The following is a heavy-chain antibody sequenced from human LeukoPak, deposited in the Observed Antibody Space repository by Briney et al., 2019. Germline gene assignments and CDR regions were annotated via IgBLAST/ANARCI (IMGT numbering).Heavy chain of an antibody. CDR3: ARGTETYYYDSSGQASVY. J-gene: IGHJ4*02. V-gene: IGHV1-18*01. D-gene: IGHD3-22*01. Sequence: ASVKVSCKASGYAFTSYGISWVRQAPGQGLEWMGWISAYNGNTNYAQKLQGRVTMTTDTSTSTAYMELRSLRSDDTAVYYCARGTETYYYDSSGQASVYWGQGTLVTVSP. CDR2: ISAYNGNT. CDR1: GYAFTSYG.